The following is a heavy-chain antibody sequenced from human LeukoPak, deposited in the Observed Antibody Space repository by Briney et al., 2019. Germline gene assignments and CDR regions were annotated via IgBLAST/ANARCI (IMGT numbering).Heavy chain of an antibody. CDR1: GYTFTSYG. CDR2: ISAYNGNT. V-gene: IGHV1-18*01. D-gene: IGHD3-22*01. CDR3: ARDDDSSGYYYL. Sequence: ASVKVTCKSSGYTFTSYGISWVRQAPGQGLEWMGWISAYNGNTNYAQKLQGRVTMTTDTSTSTAYMELRSLRSDDTAVYYCARDDDSSGYYYLWGQGTLVTVSS. J-gene: IGHJ4*02.